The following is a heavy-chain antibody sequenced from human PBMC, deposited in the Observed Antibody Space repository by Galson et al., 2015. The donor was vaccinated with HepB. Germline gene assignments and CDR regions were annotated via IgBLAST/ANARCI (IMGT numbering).Heavy chain of an antibody. V-gene: IGHV3-30*18. J-gene: IGHJ4*02. D-gene: IGHD3-22*01. CDR2: ISYDGSNK. Sequence: SLRLSCAASGFTFSSYGMHWVRQAPGKGLEWVAVISYDGSNKYYADSVKGRFTISRDNSKNTLYLQMDSLRAEDTAVYYCAKDYYYDSSGYSYWGQGTLVTVSS. CDR1: GFTFSSYG. CDR3: AKDYYYDSSGYSY.